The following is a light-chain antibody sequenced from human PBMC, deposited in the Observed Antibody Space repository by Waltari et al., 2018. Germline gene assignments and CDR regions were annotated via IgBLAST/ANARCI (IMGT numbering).Light chain of an antibody. CDR2: STN. J-gene: IGLJ3*02. CDR3: VLYMGSGIWV. V-gene: IGLV8-61*01. CDR1: SGSVSTSYS. Sequence: QTVVTQEPSFSVSPGGPVTLTCGLSSGSVSTSYSHSCYQQTPGQTPCTLIYSTNPRSSGVPDRFSGSILGNKAALTITGAQADDESDYYCVLYMGSGIWVFGGGTKLTVL.